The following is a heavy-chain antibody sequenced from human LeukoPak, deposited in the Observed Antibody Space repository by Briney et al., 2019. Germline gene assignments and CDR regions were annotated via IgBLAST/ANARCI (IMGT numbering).Heavy chain of an antibody. CDR2: IYYSGGT. Sequence: SETLSLTCTVSGGSISSSSYYWGWIRQPPGKGLEWIGSIYYSGGTYYNPSLKSRVTISVDTSKNQFSLKLSSVTAADTAVYYCARHGSIAVSPFFQHWGQGTLVTVSS. D-gene: IGHD6-19*01. CDR3: ARHGSIAVSPFFQH. CDR1: GGSISSSSYY. J-gene: IGHJ1*01. V-gene: IGHV4-39*01.